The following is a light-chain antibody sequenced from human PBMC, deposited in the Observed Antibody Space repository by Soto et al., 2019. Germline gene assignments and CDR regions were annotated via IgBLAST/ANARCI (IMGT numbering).Light chain of an antibody. J-gene: IGKJ5*01. Sequence: EIVITRSPASVSVSPGGRATLSCRASQSVSSSLAWYQQKPGQAPRLLIYGASTRATGIPARFSGSGSGTEFTLTISSLQPEDFAVYCCQQYNNWITFGQGTRLEIK. V-gene: IGKV3-15*01. CDR3: QQYNNWIT. CDR1: QSVSSS. CDR2: GAS.